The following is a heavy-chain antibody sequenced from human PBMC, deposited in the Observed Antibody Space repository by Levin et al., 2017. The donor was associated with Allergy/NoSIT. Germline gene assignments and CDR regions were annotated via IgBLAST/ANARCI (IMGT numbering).Heavy chain of an antibody. Sequence: SETLSLTCTVSGGSISSYYWNWIRQPPGKGLEWIGSIYHSGGTYYNPSLQSRVTISLDTSTNQFSLKLSSVTAAATAVYYCARKYGTGWYTYYLDYWGQGTLVTVSS. CDR3: ARKYGTGWYTYYLDY. J-gene: IGHJ4*02. CDR2: IYHSGGT. CDR1: GGSISSYY. V-gene: IGHV4-59*01. D-gene: IGHD6-19*01.